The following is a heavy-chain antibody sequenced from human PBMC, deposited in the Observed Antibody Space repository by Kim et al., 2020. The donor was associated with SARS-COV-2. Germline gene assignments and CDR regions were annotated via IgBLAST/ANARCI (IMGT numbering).Heavy chain of an antibody. J-gene: IGHJ4*02. CDR1: GFTFSSYA. V-gene: IGHV3-23*01. CDR3: AKGGTKGSGSYYNGEDDYFDY. D-gene: IGHD3-10*01. Sequence: GGSLRLSCAASGFTFSSYAMSWVRQAPGKGLEWVSAISGSGGSTYYADSVKGRFTISRDNSKNTLYLQMNSLRAEDTAVYYCAKGGTKGSGSYYNGEDDYFDYWGQGTLVTVSS. CDR2: ISGSGGST.